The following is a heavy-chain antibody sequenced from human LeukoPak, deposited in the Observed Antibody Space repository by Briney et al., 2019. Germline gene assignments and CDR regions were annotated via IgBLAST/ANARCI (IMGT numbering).Heavy chain of an antibody. D-gene: IGHD2-15*01. CDR1: GYKFTDYG. V-gene: IGHV1-18*01. CDR3: VRVPELPEY. CDR2: INGHNGKS. J-gene: IGHJ4*02. Sequence: ASVKVSCKASGYKFTDYGINWVRQAPGQGLEWMGWINGHNGKSNYSQRFQDRVTMTTDTSTSTAYMELRGLRYGDTAVYYCVRVPELPEYWGQGTLVTVSS.